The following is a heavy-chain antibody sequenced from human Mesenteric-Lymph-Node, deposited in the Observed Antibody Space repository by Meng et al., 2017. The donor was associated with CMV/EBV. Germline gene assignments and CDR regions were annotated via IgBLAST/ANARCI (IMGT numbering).Heavy chain of an antibody. CDR1: AYMFTRYG. CDR3: ARPTLYTYGFRTNHYYGMDV. J-gene: IGHJ6*02. CDR2: ISGYSGTT. V-gene: IGHV1-18*01. Sequence: ASVKVSCKASAYMFTRYGVSWVRQAPGQGLEWMGWISGYSGTTDYAQKFQGRVTMTRDTSITTAYMELSRLTSDDTAVYYCARPTLYTYGFRTNHYYGMDVWGQGTTVTVSS. D-gene: IGHD3/OR15-3a*01.